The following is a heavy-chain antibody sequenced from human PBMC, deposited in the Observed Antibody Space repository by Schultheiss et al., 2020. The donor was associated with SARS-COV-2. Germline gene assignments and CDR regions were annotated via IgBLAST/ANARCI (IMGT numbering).Heavy chain of an antibody. V-gene: IGHV4-59*01. CDR3: ARDGGGSQNYYYYGMDV. D-gene: IGHD2-15*01. Sequence: SQTLSLTCAVYGGSFSDYYWSWIRQPPGKGLEWIGYIYYSGSTNYNPSLKSRVTISVDTSKNQFSLKLSSVTAADTAVYYCARDGGGSQNYYYYGMDVWGQGTTVTVSS. CDR2: IYYSGST. J-gene: IGHJ6*02. CDR1: GGSFSDYY.